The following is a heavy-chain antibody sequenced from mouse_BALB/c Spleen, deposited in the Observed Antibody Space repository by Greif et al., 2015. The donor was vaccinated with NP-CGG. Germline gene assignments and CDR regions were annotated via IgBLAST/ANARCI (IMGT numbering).Heavy chain of an antibody. D-gene: IGHD2-1*01. CDR2: ILPGSGST. Sequence: VQLQQSGAELMKPGASVKISCKATGYTFSSYWIEWVKQRPGHGLEWIGEILPGSGSTNYNEKFKGKATFTADTSSNTAYMQLSSLTSEDSAVYYCARQGKFGNYEEVYFDCWGQGTTLTVSS. CDR1: GYTFSSYW. V-gene: IGHV1-9*01. CDR3: ARQGKFGNYEEVYFDC. J-gene: IGHJ2*01.